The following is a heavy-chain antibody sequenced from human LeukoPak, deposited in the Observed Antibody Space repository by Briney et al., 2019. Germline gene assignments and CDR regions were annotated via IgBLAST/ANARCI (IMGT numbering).Heavy chain of an antibody. CDR2: INPKSGGT. Sequence: GASVKVSCKASGYTFTGYYMHWVRQAPGQGLEWMGWINPKSGGTNYAQKFQGRVTMTRDTSISTAYMELSRLRSDDTAVYYCAREGITAPETNWFDPWGQGTLVTVSS. D-gene: IGHD6-13*01. V-gene: IGHV1-2*02. CDR3: AREGITAPETNWFDP. J-gene: IGHJ5*02. CDR1: GYTFTGYY.